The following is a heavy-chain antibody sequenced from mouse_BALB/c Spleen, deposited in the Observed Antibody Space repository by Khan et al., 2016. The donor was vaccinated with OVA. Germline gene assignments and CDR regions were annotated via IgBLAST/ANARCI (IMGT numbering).Heavy chain of an antibody. D-gene: IGHD1-1*01. CDR2: IDPANGNT. Sequence: VQLQQPGAELVKPGASVKLSCTLSGFNIKDTYMHWVKQRPEQGLEWIGRIDPANGNTKYDPKFQGKATITADTSSNTAYLQLSSLTSEDTAVYYGATYYYGGSRYFDYWGQGTTLTVSS. J-gene: IGHJ2*01. CDR3: ATYYYGGSRYFDY. CDR1: GFNIKDTY. V-gene: IGHV14-3*02.